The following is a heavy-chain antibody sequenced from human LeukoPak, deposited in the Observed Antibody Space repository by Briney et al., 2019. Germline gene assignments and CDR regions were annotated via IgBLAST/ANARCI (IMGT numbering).Heavy chain of an antibody. Sequence: GGSLRLSCAASGFTFSSYSMNWVRQAPGKGLEWVAVISYDGSNKYYADSVKGRFTISRDNSKNTLYLQMNSLRAEDTAVYYCASSGWYGGPYYFDYWGQGTLVTVSS. J-gene: IGHJ4*02. CDR2: ISYDGSNK. CDR3: ASSGWYGGPYYFDY. V-gene: IGHV3-30*03. CDR1: GFTFSSYS. D-gene: IGHD6-19*01.